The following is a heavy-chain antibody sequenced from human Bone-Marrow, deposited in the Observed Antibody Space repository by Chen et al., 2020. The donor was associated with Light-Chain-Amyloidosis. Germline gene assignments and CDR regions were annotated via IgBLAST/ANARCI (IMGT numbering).Heavy chain of an antibody. D-gene: IGHD5-12*01. CDR1: GYTLPNYW. J-gene: IGHJ4*02. Sequence: EVQLEQSGPEVKKPGEYLKISCKGSGYTLPNYWIGWVRQMPGKGLEWMGVICPDDSDARYSPSFECQVTISADKSITTAYLQWRSLKASDTAMYYCARRRDGYNFDYWGQGTLVTVSS. V-gene: IGHV5-51*01. CDR2: ICPDDSDA. CDR3: ARRRDGYNFDY.